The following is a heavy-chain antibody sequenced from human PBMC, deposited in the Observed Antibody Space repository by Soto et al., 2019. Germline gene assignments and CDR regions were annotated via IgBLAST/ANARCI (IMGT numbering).Heavy chain of an antibody. J-gene: IGHJ4*02. D-gene: IGHD3-3*01. CDR2: ISGSGGST. CDR3: VRGQNYDFWSGYYTDFDY. Sequence: GGSLRLSCAASGFTFSSYAMSWVRQAPGKGLEWVSAISGSGGSTYYADSVKGRFTISRDNSKNTLYLQMNSLRAEDTAVYYCVRGQNYDFWSGYYTDFDYWGQGTLVTVSS. CDR1: GFTFSSYA. V-gene: IGHV3-23*01.